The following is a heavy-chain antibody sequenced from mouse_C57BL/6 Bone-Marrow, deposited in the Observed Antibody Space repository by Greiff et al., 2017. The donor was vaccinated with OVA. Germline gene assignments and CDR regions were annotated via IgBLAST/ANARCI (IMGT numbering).Heavy chain of an antibody. CDR3: ARHPNGDVRFAD. D-gene: IGHD4-1*01. V-gene: IGHV5-6*01. CDR2: IRSGGSCT. CDR1: GFTFSSYG. Sequence: EVQLVESGGDLVKPGGSLKLSCAASGFTFSSYGMSWVRQTPDKRLEWVATIRSGGSCTYYPDSVKGRFTLSSDNSKHTLYLQLSSLTSEDTAVYYGARHPNGDVRFADWGQGTLVTVSA. J-gene: IGHJ3*01.